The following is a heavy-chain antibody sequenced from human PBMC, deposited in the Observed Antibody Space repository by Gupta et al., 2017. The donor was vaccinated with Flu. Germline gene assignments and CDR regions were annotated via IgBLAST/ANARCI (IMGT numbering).Heavy chain of an antibody. V-gene: IGHV1-2*06. Sequence: YYMHWGRQAPGKGIEWMGRINPNSGGTNYAQKFQGRVTRTRDTSISTAYMELSRRRSDDTAVYYGARAVRKYSSSSDNFDYWGQGTLVTVSS. CDR1: YY. J-gene: IGHJ4*02. CDR3: ARAVRKYSSSSDNFDY. D-gene: IGHD6-6*01. CDR2: INPNSGGT.